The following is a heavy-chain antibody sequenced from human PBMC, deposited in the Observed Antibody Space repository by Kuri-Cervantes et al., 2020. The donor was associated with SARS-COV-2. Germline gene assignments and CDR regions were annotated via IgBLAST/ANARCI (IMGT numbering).Heavy chain of an antibody. D-gene: IGHD2-21*02. J-gene: IGHJ4*02. V-gene: IGHV4-34*01. CDR3: AGGVVVTAIAFDY. CDR1: GGSFSGYY. CDR2: INHSGST. Sequence: SETLSLTCAVYGGSFSGYYWSWIRQPPGKGLEWIGEINHSGSTNYNPSLKSRVTISVDTSKNQFSLKLSSVTAADTAVYYCAGGVVVTAIAFDYWGQGTLVTVSS.